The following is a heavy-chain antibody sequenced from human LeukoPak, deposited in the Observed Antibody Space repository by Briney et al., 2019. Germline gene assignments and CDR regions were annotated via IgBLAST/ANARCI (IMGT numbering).Heavy chain of an antibody. D-gene: IGHD3-10*01. J-gene: IGHJ6*03. V-gene: IGHV3-30*02. CDR3: AGGGFGEAYYYYYYMDV. Sequence: GGSLRLSCAASGFTFSNYGMHWVRQAPNKGLEWVAFIRFDGNNKYYADSVKGRFTISRDNSKKTLYLQMNSLRGEDTAVYYCAGGGFGEAYYYYYYMDVWGKGTTVTVSS. CDR2: IRFDGNNK. CDR1: GFTFSNYG.